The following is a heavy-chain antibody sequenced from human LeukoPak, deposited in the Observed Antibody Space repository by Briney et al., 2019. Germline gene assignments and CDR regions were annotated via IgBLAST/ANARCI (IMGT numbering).Heavy chain of an antibody. J-gene: IGHJ5*02. CDR2: ISGSGGST. Sequence: TGGSLRLSCAASGFTFSSYAMSWVRQAPGKGLEWVSAISGSGGSTYYADSVKGRFTISRDNSKNTLYLQMNSLRAEDTAVYYCAKGLVLRFLEWLPNNWFDPWGQGTLVTVSS. CDR3: AKGLVLRFLEWLPNNWFDP. CDR1: GFTFSSYA. V-gene: IGHV3-23*01. D-gene: IGHD3-3*01.